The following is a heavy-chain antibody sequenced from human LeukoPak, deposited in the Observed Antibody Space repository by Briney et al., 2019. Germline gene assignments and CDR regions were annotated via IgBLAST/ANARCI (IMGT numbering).Heavy chain of an antibody. V-gene: IGHV4-59*01. Sequence: PSETLSLTCTVSGVSISSYYWSWIRQPPGKGLEWIGYIYYSGSTNYNPSLKSRVTISLDTSKNQFSLKLSSVTAADTAVYYCARSPGERWYPSRPDYWGQGTLVTVSS. D-gene: IGHD4-23*01. J-gene: IGHJ4*02. CDR1: GVSISSYY. CDR3: ARSPGERWYPSRPDY. CDR2: IYYSGST.